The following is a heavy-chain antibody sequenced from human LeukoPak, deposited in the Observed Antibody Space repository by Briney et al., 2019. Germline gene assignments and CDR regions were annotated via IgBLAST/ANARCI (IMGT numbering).Heavy chain of an antibody. CDR3: ARDVLGSETRFDP. CDR1: GGTFSSYA. Sequence: ASVKVSCKASGGTFSSYAISWVRQAPGQGLEWMGGIIPIFGTANYAQKFQGRVTITADKSTSTAYMELSSLRSEDTAVYYCARDVLGSETRFDPWGQGTLVTVSS. D-gene: IGHD2-15*01. V-gene: IGHV1-69*06. CDR2: IIPIFGTA. J-gene: IGHJ5*02.